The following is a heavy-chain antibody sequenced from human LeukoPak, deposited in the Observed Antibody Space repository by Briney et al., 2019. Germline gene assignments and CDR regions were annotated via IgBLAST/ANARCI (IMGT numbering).Heavy chain of an antibody. CDR2: ISASGGTT. J-gene: IGHJ4*02. CDR3: AKGQSSSGLRNYFDY. V-gene: IGHV3-23*01. D-gene: IGHD3-22*01. CDR1: GFNFSSYA. Sequence: GGSLRLSCAASGFNFSSYAMSWVRQAPGKGLEWVSGISASGGTTYYADSVKGRFTISRDNSKNTLYLQMNSLRAEDTAVYYCAKGQSSSGLRNYFDYWGQGTLVTVSS.